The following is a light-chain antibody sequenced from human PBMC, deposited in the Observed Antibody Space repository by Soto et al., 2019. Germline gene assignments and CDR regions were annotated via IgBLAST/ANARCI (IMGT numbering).Light chain of an antibody. V-gene: IGKV3-20*01. CDR2: DAV. CDR1: RPVGRQY. Sequence: EIVLTQSPDALSLSPGERVSLSCRASRPVGRQYIAWYHQKPGQAPRLLIHDAVSRAKGIPDRFSGSDSASGTDFTLFISRLEPEDCGVFYCQQNGRSPTFGPGTKVEVK. CDR3: QQNGRSPT. J-gene: IGKJ3*01.